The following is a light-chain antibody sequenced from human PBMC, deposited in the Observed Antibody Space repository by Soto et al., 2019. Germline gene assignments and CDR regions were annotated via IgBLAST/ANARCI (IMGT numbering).Light chain of an antibody. Sequence: IPMTQSPSSLSTSLGDRVTITCRASQGISNFLAWYQQKPGKVPSLLIYGASTLQSGVPSRFSGSGSGTDFTLAISNVQPEDVATYYCQRYDSVPFTFGGGTKVEI. CDR1: QGISNF. CDR3: QRYDSVPFT. V-gene: IGKV1-27*01. CDR2: GAS. J-gene: IGKJ4*01.